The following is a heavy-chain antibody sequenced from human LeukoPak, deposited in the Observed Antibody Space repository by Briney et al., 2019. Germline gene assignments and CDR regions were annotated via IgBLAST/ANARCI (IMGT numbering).Heavy chain of an antibody. CDR1: GGSISSGGYY. V-gene: IGHV4-31*03. J-gene: IGHJ4*02. CDR2: IYYSGST. CDR3: ARRKRHSSSSFDY. D-gene: IGHD6-13*01. Sequence: SQTLSLTCTVSGGSISSGGYYWSWIRQHPGKGLEWIGYIYYSGSTYYNPSHKSRVTISVDTSMNQFSLKLSSVTAADTAVYYCARRKRHSSSSFDYWGQGTLVTVS.